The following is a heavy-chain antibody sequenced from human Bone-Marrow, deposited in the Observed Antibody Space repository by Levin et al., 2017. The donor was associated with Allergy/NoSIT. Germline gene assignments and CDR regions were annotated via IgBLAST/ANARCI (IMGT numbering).Heavy chain of an antibody. V-gene: IGHV1-69*01. J-gene: IGHJ3*02. Sequence: PGGSLRLSCKASGGTFSSYAISWVRQAPGQGLEWMGGIIPIFGTANYAQKFQGRVTITADESTSTAYMELSSLRSEDTAVYYCARDIVVVPAAIGAVDAFDIWGQGTMVTVSS. CDR2: IIPIFGTA. CDR1: GGTFSSYA. CDR3: ARDIVVVPAAIGAVDAFDI. D-gene: IGHD2-2*01.